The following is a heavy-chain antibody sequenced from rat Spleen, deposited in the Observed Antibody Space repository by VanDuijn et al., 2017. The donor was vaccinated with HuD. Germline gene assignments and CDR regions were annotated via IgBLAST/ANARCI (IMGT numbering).Heavy chain of an antibody. Sequence: EVQLVESGGGLVQPGRSLKLSCAASGFTFSDYYMAWVRQAPTKGLEWVASISYDGGSTYYRDSVKGRFTISRDNAKNTLYLQINSLRSEDTATYYCTRERNWAFDHWGQGVMVTVSS. CDR1: GFTFSDYY. V-gene: IGHV5-20*01. CDR3: TRERNWAFDH. D-gene: IGHD5-1*01. J-gene: IGHJ2*01. CDR2: ISYDGGST.